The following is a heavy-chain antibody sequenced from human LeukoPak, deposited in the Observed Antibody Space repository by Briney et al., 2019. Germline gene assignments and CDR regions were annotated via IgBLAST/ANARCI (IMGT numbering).Heavy chain of an antibody. CDR2: IYYRGSA. D-gene: IGHD3-22*01. V-gene: IGHV4-39*01. J-gene: IGHJ1*01. CDR3: VRQWMRDSGAYYDFHH. CDR1: GGSISSSNYY. Sequence: SETLSLTCTVSGGSISSSNYYWGWIRQPPGKGLEWTGTIYYRGSAYYNPSLKSRVTISVDTSKNQFSLKLSSVTAADTAVYYCVRQWMRDSGAYYDFHHWGQGTLVTVSS.